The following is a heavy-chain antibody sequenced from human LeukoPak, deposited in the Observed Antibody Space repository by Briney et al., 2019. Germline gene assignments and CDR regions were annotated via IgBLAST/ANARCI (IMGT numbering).Heavy chain of an antibody. CDR2: ISSSSSYI. J-gene: IGHJ6*03. CDR3: AGGPAGYYMDV. Sequence: GGSLRLSCAASGFTFSDYYMSWIRQAPGKGLEWVSSISSSSSYIYYADSAKGRFTIYRDTAKNSLYLQMHSLKAKAAAVYYCAGGPAGYYMDVWGKGTTVTVS. V-gene: IGHV3-11*04. CDR1: GFTFSDYY.